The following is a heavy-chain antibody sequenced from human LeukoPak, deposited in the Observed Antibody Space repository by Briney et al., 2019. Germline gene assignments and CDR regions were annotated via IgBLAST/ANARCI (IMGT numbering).Heavy chain of an antibody. CDR2: INSDGSST. D-gene: IGHD5-18*01. CDR1: GFTFSSYW. CDR3: AVSGYSYGFDY. J-gene: IGHJ4*02. V-gene: IGHV3-74*01. Sequence: GGSLRLSCAASGFTFSSYWMHWVRQAPGKGLVWVSRINSDGSSTSYADSVKSRFTISRDNAKNTLYLQMNSLRAEDTAVYYCAVSGYSYGFDYWGQGTLVTVSS.